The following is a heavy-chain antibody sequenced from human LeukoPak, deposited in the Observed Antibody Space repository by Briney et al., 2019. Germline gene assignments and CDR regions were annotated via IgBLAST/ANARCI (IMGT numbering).Heavy chain of an antibody. CDR2: TSSSGNTI. Sequence: GGSLRLSCAASGFTFSSYEMNWVRQAPGKGLEWVSYTSSSGNTIYYANSVKGRFIISRDNAKSSLYLQMNSLRAEDTAIYYCARDPTTLTTFALGYFDYWGQGTLVTVSS. D-gene: IGHD4-11*01. J-gene: IGHJ4*02. V-gene: IGHV3-48*03. CDR1: GFTFSSYE. CDR3: ARDPTTLTTFALGYFDY.